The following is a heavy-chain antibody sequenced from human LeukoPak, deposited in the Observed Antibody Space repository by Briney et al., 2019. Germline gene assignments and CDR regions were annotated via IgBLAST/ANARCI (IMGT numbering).Heavy chain of an antibody. J-gene: IGHJ4*02. V-gene: IGHV1-69*13. CDR1: GGTFSSYA. D-gene: IGHD3-16*02. Sequence: PGASVKVSCKASGGTFSSYAISWVRQAPGQGLEWMGGIIPIFGTANYAQKFQGRVTITADESTSTAYMELSSLRSEDTAVYYCARTSYDYVWGSYRLFDYWGQGTLVTVSS. CDR2: IIPIFGTA. CDR3: ARTSYDYVWGSYRLFDY.